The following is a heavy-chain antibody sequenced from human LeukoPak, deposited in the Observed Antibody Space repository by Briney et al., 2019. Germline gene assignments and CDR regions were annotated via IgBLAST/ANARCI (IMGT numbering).Heavy chain of an antibody. V-gene: IGHV4-39*07. D-gene: IGHD2-15*01. CDR3: AREGCSGGSCYSTFTDY. CDR2: IYYSGST. Sequence: PSETLSLTCTVSGGSISSSSYYWGWIRQPPGKGLEWIGSIYYSGSTYYNPSLKSRVTISVDTSKNQFSLKLSSVTAADTAVYYCAREGCSGGSCYSTFTDYWGQGTLVTVSS. J-gene: IGHJ4*02. CDR1: GGSISSSSYY.